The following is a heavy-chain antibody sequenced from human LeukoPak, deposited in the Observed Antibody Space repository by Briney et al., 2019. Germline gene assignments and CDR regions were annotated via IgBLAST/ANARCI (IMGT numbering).Heavy chain of an antibody. J-gene: IGHJ5*02. CDR1: GFTFSSYS. CDR2: ISGSGGST. V-gene: IGHV3-23*01. CDR3: ARGGYCSSTSCSGGNWFDP. D-gene: IGHD2-2*01. Sequence: GGSLRLSCAASGFTFSSYSMNWVRQAPGKGLEWVSAISGSGGSTYYADSVKGRFTISRENAKNSLYLQMNSLRAGDTAVYYCARGGYCSSTSCSGGNWFDPWGQGTLVTVSS.